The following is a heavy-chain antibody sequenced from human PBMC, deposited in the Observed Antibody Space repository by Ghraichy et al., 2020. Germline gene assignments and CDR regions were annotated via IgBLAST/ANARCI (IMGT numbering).Heavy chain of an antibody. CDR1: GGTFINYA. J-gene: IGHJ3*02. CDR2: IIPIFGTA. D-gene: IGHD2-2*01. Sequence: SVKVSCKTSGGTFINYAISWVRQAPGQGLEWMGGIIPIFGTARYAQRFQGRVSITADESTSTAYMELSSLRSEDTAVYYCATPVVPAAIMSVDAFDIWGQGAIVTVSS. CDR3: ATPVVPAAIMSVDAFDI. V-gene: IGHV1-69*13.